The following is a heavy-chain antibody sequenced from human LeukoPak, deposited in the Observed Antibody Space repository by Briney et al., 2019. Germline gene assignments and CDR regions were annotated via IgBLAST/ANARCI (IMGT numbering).Heavy chain of an antibody. J-gene: IGHJ6*03. V-gene: IGHV3-23*01. CDR1: GFTFDSYA. Sequence: GGSLRLSCTASGFTFDSYAMSWVRQAPGKGLEWVSSISGGSEDTYFADSVKGRFTISRDNSKSTLYLQMNSLTAGDTAVYYCARGPPRGKYYYMDVWGKGTTVTVSS. CDR2: ISGGSEDT. D-gene: IGHD1-1*01. CDR3: ARGPPRGKYYYMDV.